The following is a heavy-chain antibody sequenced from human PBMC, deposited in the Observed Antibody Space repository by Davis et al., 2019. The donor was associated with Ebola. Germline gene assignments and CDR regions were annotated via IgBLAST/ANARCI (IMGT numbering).Heavy chain of an antibody. V-gene: IGHV3-23*01. CDR2: ISGSGGST. CDR3: AKGVVVTALYAFDI. D-gene: IGHD2-21*02. Sequence: GESLKISCAASGFTFSSYAMSWVCHAPGKGLEWVSAISGSGGSTYYADSVKGRFTISRDNSKNTLYLQMNSLRAEDTAVYYCAKGVVVTALYAFDIWGQGKMVTVSS. J-gene: IGHJ3*02. CDR1: GFTFSSYA.